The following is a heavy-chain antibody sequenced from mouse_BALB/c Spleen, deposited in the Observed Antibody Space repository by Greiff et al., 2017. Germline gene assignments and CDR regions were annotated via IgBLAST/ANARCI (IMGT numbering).Heavy chain of an antibody. CDR2: IWAGGST. D-gene: IGHD2-14*01. CDR3: ASDRYPPNLLYYYAMDY. V-gene: IGHV2-9*02. CDR1: GFSLTSYG. Sequence: VMLVESGPGLVAPSQSLSITCTVSGFSLTSYGVHWVRQPPGKGLEWLGVIWAGGSTNYNSALMSRLSISKDNSTSQVFLKMNSLQTDDTAMYYCASDRYPPNLLYYYAMDYWGQGTSVTVSS. J-gene: IGHJ4*01.